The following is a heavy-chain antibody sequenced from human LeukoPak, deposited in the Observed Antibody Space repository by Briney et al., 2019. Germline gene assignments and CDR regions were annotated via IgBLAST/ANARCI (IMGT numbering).Heavy chain of an antibody. V-gene: IGHV3-23*01. D-gene: IGHD2/OR15-2a*01. Sequence: QASETLSLTCAVYGGSFSGYYWSWIRQPPGKGLEWVSAISGSGGSTYYADSVKGRFTISRDNSKNTLYLQMNSLRAEDTAVYYCAKDGLILTDAEYFQHWGQGTLVTVSS. CDR3: AKDGLILTDAEYFQH. CDR2: ISGSGGST. CDR1: GGSFSGYY. J-gene: IGHJ1*01.